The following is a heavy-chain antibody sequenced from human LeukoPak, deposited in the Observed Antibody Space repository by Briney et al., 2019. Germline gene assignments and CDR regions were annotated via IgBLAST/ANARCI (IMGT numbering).Heavy chain of an antibody. CDR2: IYYSGST. D-gene: IGHD3-22*01. V-gene: IGHV4-39*01. J-gene: IGHJ4*02. CDR3: ARGYYDSSGYWLSYFDY. Sequence: PSETLSLTCTVSGGSISSSSYYWGWIRQPPGKGLEWIGSIYYSGSTYYNPSLKSRVTISVDTSKNQFSLKLSSVTAADTAVYYCARGYYDSSGYWLSYFDYWGQGTLVTVSS. CDR1: GGSISSSSYY.